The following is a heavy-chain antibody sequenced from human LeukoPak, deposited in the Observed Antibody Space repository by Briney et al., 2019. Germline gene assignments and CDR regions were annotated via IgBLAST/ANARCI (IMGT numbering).Heavy chain of an antibody. V-gene: IGHV3-33*01. J-gene: IGHJ3*02. CDR3: ARDASILWFGELPDAFDI. Sequence: GGSLRLSCAASGFTFSSYGMHWVRQAPGKGLEWVAVIWYDGSNKYYADSVKGRFTISRDNSKNTLHLQMNSLRAEDTAVYYCARDASILWFGELPDAFDIWGQGTMVTVSS. CDR2: IWYDGSNK. D-gene: IGHD3-10*01. CDR1: GFTFSSYG.